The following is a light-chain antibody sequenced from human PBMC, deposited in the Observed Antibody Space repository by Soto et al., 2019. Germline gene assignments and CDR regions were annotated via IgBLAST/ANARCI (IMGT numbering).Light chain of an antibody. CDR1: SSNIGAGYD. Sequence: QSVLTQPPSVSGAPGQRVTISCTGSSSNIGAGYDVHWYQQLPGTAPQLLIYDNSKRPSGVPDRFSGSKSGTSASLAITGLQAEDEADYYCQSYDSSLSVVFGGGTKLTVL. J-gene: IGLJ2*01. CDR3: QSYDSSLSVV. V-gene: IGLV1-40*01. CDR2: DNS.